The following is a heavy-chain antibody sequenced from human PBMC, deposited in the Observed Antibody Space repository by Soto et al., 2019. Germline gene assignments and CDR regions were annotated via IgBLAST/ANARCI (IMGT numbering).Heavy chain of an antibody. Sequence: PGGSLRISCAASVFTLSCYGMPWVRQAPGKGLEWVAVISYDGGNKYYADSVKGRFTISRDNSKNTLYLQMNSLRAEDTAVYYCAKDLTGCHSISCGFVYWGQGTLVTVSS. CDR1: VFTLSCYG. CDR3: AKDLTGCHSISCGFVY. D-gene: IGHD2-15*01. V-gene: IGHV3-30*18. CDR2: ISYDGGNK. J-gene: IGHJ4*02.